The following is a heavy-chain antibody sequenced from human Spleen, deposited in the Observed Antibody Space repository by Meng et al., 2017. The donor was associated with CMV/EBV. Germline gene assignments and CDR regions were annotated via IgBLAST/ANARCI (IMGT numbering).Heavy chain of an antibody. Sequence: SDTLSLTCSVSGGSLSSSSYYWGWIRQPPGKGLEWIGSVSDSGSSSYYPSLKSRVSISVDTSKNQFPLKVSSVTAADTAVYFCARGHLYQRLYGNWFDPWGQGTLVTVSS. V-gene: IGHV4-39*06. CDR3: ARGHLYQRLYGNWFDP. D-gene: IGHD6-25*01. CDR2: VSDSGSS. CDR1: GGSLSSSSYY. J-gene: IGHJ5*02.